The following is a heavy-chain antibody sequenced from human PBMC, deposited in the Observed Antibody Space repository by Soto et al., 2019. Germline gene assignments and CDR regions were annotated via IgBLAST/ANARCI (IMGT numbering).Heavy chain of an antibody. D-gene: IGHD2-15*01. CDR2: ISGSGGST. CDR3: AKDPGYCSGGSCSGIELRYYYYYGMDV. CDR1: GFTFSSYA. J-gene: IGHJ6*02. V-gene: IGHV3-23*01. Sequence: GGSLRLSCAASGFTFSSYAMSWVRQAPGKWLEWVSAISGSGGSTYYADSVKGRFTISRDNSKNTLYLQMNSLRAEDTAVYYCAKDPGYCSGGSCSGIELRYYYYYGMDVWGQGTTVTVSS.